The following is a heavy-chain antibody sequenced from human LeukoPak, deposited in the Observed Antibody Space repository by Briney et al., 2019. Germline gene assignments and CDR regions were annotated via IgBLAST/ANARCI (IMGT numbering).Heavy chain of an antibody. V-gene: IGHV4-34*01. Sequence: SETLSLTCAAYGGSFSGYYWSWIRQLPGKGLEWIGEINHSGSTNYNPSLKSRVTISVDTSKNQFSLKLSSVTAADTAVYYCARGLTYYYDSSGYYPRGWFDPWGQGTLVTVSS. J-gene: IGHJ5*02. CDR2: INHSGST. CDR3: ARGLTYYYDSSGYYPRGWFDP. D-gene: IGHD3-22*01. CDR1: GGSFSGYY.